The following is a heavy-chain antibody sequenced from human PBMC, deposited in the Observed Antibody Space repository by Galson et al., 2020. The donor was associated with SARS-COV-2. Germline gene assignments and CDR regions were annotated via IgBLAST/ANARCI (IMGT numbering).Heavy chain of an antibody. J-gene: IGHJ5*02. CDR3: ARVRRDCSGGSCTPNWVDP. Sequence: SETLSLTCTVSGGSISNYYWSWIRQPPGKGLEWIGYMYYSGSTNYNPSLKSRVTISVDTSKNKFSLKLSSVTAADTAVYYCARVRRDCSGGSCTPNWVDPWGQGTLVTVSS. D-gene: IGHD2-15*01. CDR1: GGSISNYY. V-gene: IGHV4-59*01. CDR2: MYYSGST.